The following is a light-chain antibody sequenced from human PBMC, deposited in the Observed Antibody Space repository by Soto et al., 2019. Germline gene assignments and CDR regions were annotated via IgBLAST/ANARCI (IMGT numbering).Light chain of an antibody. Sequence: EIVMTQSPATLSVSPGEGATLSCRASQSVSSNLAWYQQKPGQAPRLLIYGASTRATGIPARFSGWGSGTEFTLTISRLEPEDFAVYICQQYGTSPRTFGQGTRLEIK. V-gene: IGKV3-15*01. CDR2: GAS. CDR1: QSVSSN. CDR3: QQYGTSPRT. J-gene: IGKJ5*01.